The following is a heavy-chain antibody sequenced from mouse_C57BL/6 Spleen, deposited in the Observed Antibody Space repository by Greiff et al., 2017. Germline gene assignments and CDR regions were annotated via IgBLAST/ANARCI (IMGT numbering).Heavy chain of an antibody. CDR2: IDPETGGT. Sequence: VQLQQSGAELVRPGASVTLSCKASGYTFTDYEMHWVKQTPVHGLEWIGAIDPETGGTAYNQKFKGKAILTADKSSSTTYMELRSLTSEDSAVYYCTRSIVTTHYYAMDYWGQGTSVTVSS. D-gene: IGHD2-5*01. CDR1: GYTFTDYE. J-gene: IGHJ4*01. CDR3: TRSIVTTHYYAMDY. V-gene: IGHV1-15*01.